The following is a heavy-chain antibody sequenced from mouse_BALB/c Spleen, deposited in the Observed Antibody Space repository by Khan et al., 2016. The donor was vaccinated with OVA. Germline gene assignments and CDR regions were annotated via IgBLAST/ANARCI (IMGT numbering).Heavy chain of an antibody. J-gene: IGHJ3*01. V-gene: IGHV1S81*02. CDR1: GYTFISYY. Sequence: QVQLQQPGAELVKPGASVKLSCKASGYTFISYYMYWVKQRPGLGLEWIGGFNPSDGGTNFNEKFKSKATLTVDKSSRTAYMQLSSLTSEDSAVDYGTRSGWAAVAYWGQGTLVTVSA. CDR3: TRSGWAAVAY. CDR2: FNPSDGGT. D-gene: IGHD1-1*02.